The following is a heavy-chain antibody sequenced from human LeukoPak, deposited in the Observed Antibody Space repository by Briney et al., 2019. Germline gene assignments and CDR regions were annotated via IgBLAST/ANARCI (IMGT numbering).Heavy chain of an antibody. Sequence: PGRSLRLSCAASGFSFNTFGMHWVRQAPGKGLEWVALMWYDGSNKHYAGSVRGRFTISRDNSKNTLYLQMDSLRAEETAVYYCARYCGGGNCYTGLDSWGQGTLVTVSS. CDR2: MWYDGSNK. V-gene: IGHV3-33*01. D-gene: IGHD2-15*01. J-gene: IGHJ4*02. CDR1: GFSFNTFG. CDR3: ARYCGGGNCYTGLDS.